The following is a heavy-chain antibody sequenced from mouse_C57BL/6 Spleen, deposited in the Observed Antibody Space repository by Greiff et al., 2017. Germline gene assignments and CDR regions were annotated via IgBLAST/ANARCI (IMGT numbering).Heavy chain of an antibody. CDR1: GYTFTSYW. CDR2: IHPNSGST. V-gene: IGHV1-64*01. Sequence: QVQLQQPGAELVKPGASVKLSCKASGYTFTSYWMHWVKQRPGQGLEWIGMIHPNSGSTNSNEKFKSKATLTVDKSSSTAYMQLSSLTSEDSAVYYCARGTTVVEGAWFAYWGQGTLVTVSA. J-gene: IGHJ3*01. CDR3: ARGTTVVEGAWFAY. D-gene: IGHD1-1*01.